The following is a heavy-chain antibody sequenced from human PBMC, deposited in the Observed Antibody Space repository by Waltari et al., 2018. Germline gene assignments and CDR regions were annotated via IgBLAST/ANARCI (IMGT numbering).Heavy chain of an antibody. CDR2: IIPIFGTA. J-gene: IGHJ4*02. CDR1: GGTFSSYA. V-gene: IGHV1-69*01. CDR3: ARDRSLTGYSYGLYYFDY. D-gene: IGHD5-18*01. Sequence: QVQLVQSGAEVKKPGSSVKVSCKASGGTFSSYAISWVRQAPGPGLEWMGGIIPIFGTANYAQKFQGRVTITADESTSTAYMELSSLRSEDTAVYYCARDRSLTGYSYGLYYFDYWGQGTLVTVSS.